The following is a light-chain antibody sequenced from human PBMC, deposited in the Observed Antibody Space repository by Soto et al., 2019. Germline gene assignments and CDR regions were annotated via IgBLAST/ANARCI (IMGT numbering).Light chain of an antibody. CDR3: QQYGGSLKWA. CDR2: ATS. J-gene: IGKJ1*01. Sequence: EIVLTQSPGTLSLSPGERATLSCRASQSIARSYLVWYQQRPGQAPRLLIYATSSMATGIPDRFSGSGSGTDFTLTISRLEHEDFAVYYCQQYGGSLKWAFGQGTKVEIK. CDR1: QSIARSY. V-gene: IGKV3-20*01.